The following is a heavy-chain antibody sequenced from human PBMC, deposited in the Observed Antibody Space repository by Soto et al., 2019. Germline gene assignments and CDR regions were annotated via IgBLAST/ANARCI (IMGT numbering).Heavy chain of an antibody. J-gene: IGHJ4*02. V-gene: IGHV3-9*01. D-gene: IGHD6-19*01. CDR2: ISWNSGSI. CDR1: GFTFDDYA. CDR3: ANDTRQWLATVVDY. Sequence: EVQLVESGGGLVQPGRSLRLSCAASGFTFDDYAMHWVRQAPGKGLEWVSGISWNSGSIGYADSVKGRFTISRDNAKNSLYLQMNSLRAEDTALYYCANDTRQWLATVVDYWGQGTLVTVSS.